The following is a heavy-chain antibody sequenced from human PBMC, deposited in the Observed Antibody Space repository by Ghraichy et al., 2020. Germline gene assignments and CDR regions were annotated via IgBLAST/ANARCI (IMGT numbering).Heavy chain of an antibody. Sequence: SETLSLTCTVSGGSISSSSHFWGWIRQAPGGGLEWLGSIYYSGTTYYNASLKSRVTISKDTSKNQFSLILTSVTASDAAVYFCARHVTGTGPFDFWGQGTRVTVSS. CDR3: ARHVTGTGPFDF. J-gene: IGHJ4*02. CDR2: IYYSGTT. V-gene: IGHV4-39*01. CDR1: GGSISSSSHF. D-gene: IGHD1-1*01.